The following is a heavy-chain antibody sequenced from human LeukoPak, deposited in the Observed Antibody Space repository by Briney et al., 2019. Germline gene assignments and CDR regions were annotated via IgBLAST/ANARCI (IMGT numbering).Heavy chain of an antibody. D-gene: IGHD5-24*01. CDR2: IKQDGSEK. CDR1: GFTFSSYW. V-gene: IGHV3-7*01. J-gene: IGHJ4*02. CDR3: ARVNGRWLPYYFDY. Sequence: GGSLRLSCAASGFTFSSYWMSWVRQAPGKGLEWVANIKQDGSEKYYVDSVKGRFTISRDNAKNSLYLQMNSLRAEDTAVYYCARVNGRWLPYYFDYWGQGTLVTVSS.